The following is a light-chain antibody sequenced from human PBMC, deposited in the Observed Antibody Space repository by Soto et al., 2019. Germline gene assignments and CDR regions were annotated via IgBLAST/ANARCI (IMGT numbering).Light chain of an antibody. CDR1: SGYSHYA. V-gene: IGLV4-69*01. Sequence: QPVLTQLPSASASLGASIKLTCTLSSGYSHYAIAWHQQQPEKGPRYLMKVNGDGSHQKGDGIPDRFSGSKSGGDCYLNISSLQAEDEADYYCQSWGAGLRVFGGGTKVTVL. CDR2: VNGDGSH. CDR3: QSWGAGLRV. J-gene: IGLJ2*01.